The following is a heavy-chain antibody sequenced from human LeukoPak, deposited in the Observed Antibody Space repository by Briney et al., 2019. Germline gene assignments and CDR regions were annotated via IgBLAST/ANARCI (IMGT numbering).Heavy chain of an antibody. D-gene: IGHD3-16*02. J-gene: IGHJ4*02. Sequence: SETLSLTCAVSGGSNSSGGYSWSWIRQPPGKGLEWIGYIYYSGSTNYNPSLKSRVTISVDTSKNQFSLKLSSVTAADTAVYYCARDNIVGGRGFDYWGQGTLVTVSS. V-gene: IGHV4-61*08. CDR2: IYYSGST. CDR1: GGSNSSGGYS. CDR3: ARDNIVGGRGFDY.